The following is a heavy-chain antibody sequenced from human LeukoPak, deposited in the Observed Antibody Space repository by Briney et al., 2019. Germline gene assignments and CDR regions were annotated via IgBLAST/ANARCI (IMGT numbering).Heavy chain of an antibody. Sequence: GGSLRLSCAASGFTLRSYDMSWVRQAPGKGLEWVAATSGSGVNSYYADSVRGRFTISRDNYQNTLYLQMDSLRAEDTALYYCAKEYSGYDFDYWGQGTLVTVSS. CDR2: TSGSGVNS. CDR3: AKEYSGYDFDY. J-gene: IGHJ4*02. V-gene: IGHV3-23*01. CDR1: GFTLRSYD. D-gene: IGHD5-12*01.